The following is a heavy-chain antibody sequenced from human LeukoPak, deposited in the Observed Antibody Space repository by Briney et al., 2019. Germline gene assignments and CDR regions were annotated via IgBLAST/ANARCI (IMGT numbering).Heavy chain of an antibody. V-gene: IGHV4-34*01. CDR3: ARGRWLQAGFDY. CDR1: GGSFSGYY. J-gene: IGHJ4*02. CDR2: INHSGST. Sequence: SETLSLTCAVYGGSFSGYYWSWIPQPPGKGLEWIGEINHSGSTNYNPSLKSRVTISVDTSKNQFSLKLSSVTAADTAVYYCARGRWLQAGFDYWGQGTLVTVSS. D-gene: IGHD5-24*01.